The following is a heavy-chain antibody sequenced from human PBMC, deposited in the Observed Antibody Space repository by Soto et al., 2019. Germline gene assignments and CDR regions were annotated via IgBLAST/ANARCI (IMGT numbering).Heavy chain of an antibody. J-gene: IGHJ5*02. CDR3: AGDTGTTSSPWFDP. CDR1: GGSISSYY. V-gene: IGHV4-59*01. CDR2: IYYSGST. D-gene: IGHD1-1*01. Sequence: SKTLSLTCTDSGGSISSYYWSWIRQPPGKGLEWIGYIYYSGSTNYNPSLKSRVTISVDTSKNQFSLKLSSVTAADTAVYYCAGDTGTTSSPWFDPWGQGTLVTVSS.